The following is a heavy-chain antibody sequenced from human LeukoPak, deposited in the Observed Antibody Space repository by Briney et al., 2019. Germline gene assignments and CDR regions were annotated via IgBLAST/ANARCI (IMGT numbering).Heavy chain of an antibody. Sequence: PSETLSLTCTVSGGSISGSSYYWGWIRQPPGKGLEWIGSIYYSGSTYYNPSLKSRVTISVDTSKNQFSLRLSSVTAADTAVYYCARRPVDYDILTPFDYWGQGTLVTVSS. CDR2: IYYSGST. CDR3: ARRPVDYDILTPFDY. CDR1: GGSISGSSYY. J-gene: IGHJ4*02. D-gene: IGHD3-9*01. V-gene: IGHV4-39*01.